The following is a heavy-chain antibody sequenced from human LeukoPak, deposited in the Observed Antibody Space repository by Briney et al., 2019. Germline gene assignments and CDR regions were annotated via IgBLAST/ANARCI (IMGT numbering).Heavy chain of an antibody. CDR1: GFSISESG. V-gene: IGHV3-30*18. Sequence: GTSLRLSCAVSGFSISESGMHWVRQAPGKGLEWEAMISYHGTATYYGDPVKGRFTVSRDTSKNTLYLQMDSLRPEDTAIYYCAKDWGSSGWYNYFDPWGQGTLVTVSS. CDR2: ISYHGTAT. D-gene: IGHD6-19*01. J-gene: IGHJ5*02. CDR3: AKDWGSSGWYNYFDP.